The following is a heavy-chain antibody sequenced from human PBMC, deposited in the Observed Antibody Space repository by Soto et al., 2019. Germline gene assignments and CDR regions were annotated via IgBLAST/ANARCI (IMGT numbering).Heavy chain of an antibody. CDR2: LDLEEGER. CDR1: GNTLTGLP. J-gene: IGHJ4*02. Sequence: ASVKVSCKVSGNTLTGLPMHWVRQAPGKGLEWMGSLDLEEGERIFAQRFQGRVTMSEDTSTDTAYMELSSLKSEDTAVYYCAKPSHEMLTGYSPFDHWGQGTLVTVSS. V-gene: IGHV1-24*01. CDR3: AKPSHEMLTGYSPFDH. D-gene: IGHD3-9*01.